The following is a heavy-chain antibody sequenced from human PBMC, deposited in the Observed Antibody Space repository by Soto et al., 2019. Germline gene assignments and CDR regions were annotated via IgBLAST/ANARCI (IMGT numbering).Heavy chain of an antibody. CDR2: INPNGGST. J-gene: IGHJ6*02. Sequence: QVQLVQSGAEVKKPGASVKVSCKTSGYTFTRFYMHWVRQAPGQGLEWMGIINPNGGSTTYAQKFQGRVTMTRDTSTSTVYMEVSSLTSEDTAVYYCERDFVVETTKYYYYGMDVWGQGTTVTVSS. D-gene: IGHD1-26*01. V-gene: IGHV1-46*01. CDR3: ERDFVVETTKYYYYGMDV. CDR1: GYTFTRFY.